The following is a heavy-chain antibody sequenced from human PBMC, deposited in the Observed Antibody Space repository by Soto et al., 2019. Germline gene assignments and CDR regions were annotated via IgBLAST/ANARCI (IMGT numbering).Heavy chain of an antibody. Sequence: QVTLKESGPVLVKPTETLTLTCTVSGFSLSNARMGVSWIRQPPGKALEWLAHIFSNDEKSYSTSLKSRLTISKDTSKSQVVLTMTNMDPVDTATYYCARIVHYYGSGTYYFDYWGQGTLVTVSS. J-gene: IGHJ4*02. CDR1: GFSLSNARMG. CDR2: IFSNDEK. CDR3: ARIVHYYGSGTYYFDY. V-gene: IGHV2-26*01. D-gene: IGHD3-10*01.